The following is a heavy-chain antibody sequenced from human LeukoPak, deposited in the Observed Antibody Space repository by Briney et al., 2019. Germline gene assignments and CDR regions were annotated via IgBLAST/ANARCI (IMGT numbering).Heavy chain of an antibody. CDR1: GGSFSNYY. CDR2: IWYDGSNT. D-gene: IGHD6-19*01. Sequence: PSETLSLTCAVYGGSFSNYYWSWVRQAPGKGLEWVAVIWYDGSNTYYADSVKGRFTISRDNSKNTLYLQMNSLRAEDTAVYYCARDPVAATWGQGTLVTVSS. CDR3: ARDPVAAT. J-gene: IGHJ4*02. V-gene: IGHV3-33*01.